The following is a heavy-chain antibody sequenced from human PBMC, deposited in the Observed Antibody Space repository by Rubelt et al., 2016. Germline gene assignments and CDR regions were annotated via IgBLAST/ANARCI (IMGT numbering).Heavy chain of an antibody. V-gene: IGHV3-23*04. CDR3: ARGGSSSQGELSVDY. CDR2: ISGSGGST. Sequence: EVQLVESGGGLVKPGGSLRLSCAASGFTFSSYAMSWVRQAPGKGLEWVSAISGSGGSTYYADSVKGRCTISRDNAKNSLYLQMNSLRAGDTAVYYCARGGSSSQGELSVDYWGQGTLVTVSS. D-gene: IGHD3-16*02. CDR1: GFTFSSYA. J-gene: IGHJ4*02.